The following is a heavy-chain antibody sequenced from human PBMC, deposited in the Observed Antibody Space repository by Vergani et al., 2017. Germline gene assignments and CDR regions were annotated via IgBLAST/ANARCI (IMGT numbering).Heavy chain of an antibody. J-gene: IGHJ6*02. CDR3: AKNPGISTTRHYYAMDV. V-gene: IGHV3-11*04. D-gene: IGHD1-1*01. CDR1: GFKFSDHY. CDR2: ISPGASTV. Sequence: LAESGGGSVKPGGSLRLSCAASGFKFSDHYMSWIRQAPGKGLEWGAHISPGASTVSYTDSVTGRFSVFRDNDNNSLTLDMTTLRVEDTAVYYCAKNPGISTTRHYYAMDVWGQGTTVTVSS.